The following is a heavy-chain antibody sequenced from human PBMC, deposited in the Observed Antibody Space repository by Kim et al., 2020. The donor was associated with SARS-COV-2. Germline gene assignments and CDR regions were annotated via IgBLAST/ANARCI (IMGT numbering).Heavy chain of an antibody. CDR2: IYYSGST. V-gene: IGHV4-39*01. CDR3: ASIGMDV. CDR1: GGSISSSSYY. J-gene: IGHJ6*02. Sequence: SETLSLTCTVSGGSISSSSYYWGWIRQPPGKGLEWIGSIYYSGSTYYNPSLKSRVTISVDTSKNQFSLKLSSVTAADTAVYYCASIGMDVWGQGTTVTVSS.